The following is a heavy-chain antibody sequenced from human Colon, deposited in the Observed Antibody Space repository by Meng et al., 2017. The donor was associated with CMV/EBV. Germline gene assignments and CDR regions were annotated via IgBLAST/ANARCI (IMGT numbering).Heavy chain of an antibody. CDR2: ISGSGGST. J-gene: IGHJ6*02. Sequence: GESLKISCAASGFTFSSSAMSWVRQAPGKGLEWVSAISGSGGSTYYADSVKGRFTISRDNSKNTLYLQMNSLRAEDTAVYYCAKAELRMTIFGGVKNYYGMDVWGQGTTVTVSS. V-gene: IGHV3-23*01. CDR1: GFTFSSSA. CDR3: AKAELRMTIFGGVKNYYGMDV. D-gene: IGHD3-3*01.